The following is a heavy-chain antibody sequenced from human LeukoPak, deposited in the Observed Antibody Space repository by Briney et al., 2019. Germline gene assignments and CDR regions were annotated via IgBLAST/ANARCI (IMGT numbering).Heavy chain of an antibody. V-gene: IGHV3-21*01. CDR3: ARGDYEAIDY. D-gene: IGHD3-16*01. J-gene: IGHJ4*02. CDR1: GFTFSSYS. CDR2: ISTSGDYK. Sequence: GGSLRLSCAASGFTFSSYSMNWVRQAPGKGLEWVSSISTSGDYKYYADSLKGRFTISRDNAKKSPYLQMNNLRGVDTAVYYCARGDYEAIDYWGQGTLVTVSS.